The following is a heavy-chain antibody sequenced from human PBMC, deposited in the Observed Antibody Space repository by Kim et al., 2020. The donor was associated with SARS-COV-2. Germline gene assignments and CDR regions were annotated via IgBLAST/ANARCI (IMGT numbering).Heavy chain of an antibody. D-gene: IGHD6-13*01. J-gene: IGHJ6*02. Sequence: ASVKVSCKASGYTFTSYAMNWVRQAPGQGLEWMGWINTNTANPTYAQGFTGRFVFSLDTSVSTAYLQISSLKAEDTAVYYCARVGSSSWYVDYYYGMDVWGQGTTVTVSS. CDR3: ARVGSSSWYVDYYYGMDV. CDR1: GYTFTSYA. CDR2: INTNTANP. V-gene: IGHV7-4-1*02.